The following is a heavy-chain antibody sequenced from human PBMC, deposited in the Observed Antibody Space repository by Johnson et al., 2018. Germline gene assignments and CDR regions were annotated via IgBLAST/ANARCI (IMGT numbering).Heavy chain of an antibody. D-gene: IGHD3-9*01. CDR3: ARGPQGEILIGWGFDY. V-gene: IGHV3-9*01. Sequence: EVQLLESGGGLVQPGRSLRLSCAASGFIFDDFAMHWVRQAPGKGLEWVSGINRNSVNIAYADSAKGRFTISRDNAKNSLYLQLNSLRAEDTAFYYCARGPQGEILIGWGFDYWGQGTLVTVSS. J-gene: IGHJ4*01. CDR2: INRNSVNI. CDR1: GFIFDDFA.